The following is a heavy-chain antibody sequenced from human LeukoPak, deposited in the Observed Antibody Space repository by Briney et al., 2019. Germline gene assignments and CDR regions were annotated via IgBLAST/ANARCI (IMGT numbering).Heavy chain of an antibody. D-gene: IGHD3-22*01. V-gene: IGHV4-61*01. Sequence: KSSGTLSLTCTVSGDSVSSGNYYLTWIRQPPGKGLDWITYMSPSGTTKYNPSLKRRVTTSVDTSRTQFSLRLSSVTAADTAMYYCAWGHDDRSGSFDYWGQGTLVTVSS. J-gene: IGHJ4*02. CDR1: GDSVSSGNYY. CDR2: MSPSGTT. CDR3: AWGHDDRSGSFDY.